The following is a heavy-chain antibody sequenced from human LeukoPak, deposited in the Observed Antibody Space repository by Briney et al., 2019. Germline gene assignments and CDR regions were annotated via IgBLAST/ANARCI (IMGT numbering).Heavy chain of an antibody. D-gene: IGHD3-22*01. CDR3: AAEAAYYYDSRDAFDV. J-gene: IGHJ3*01. CDR2: IVVGSGNT. V-gene: IGHV1-58*01. Sequence: SVRVSCKASGFTFTSSAVQWVRQARGQRPEWIGWIVVGSGNTNYAQKFQERVTITRDMSTSLVYMELSSLRSEDTAVYYCAAEAAYYYDSRDAFDVWGQGTMVTVSS. CDR1: GFTFTSSA.